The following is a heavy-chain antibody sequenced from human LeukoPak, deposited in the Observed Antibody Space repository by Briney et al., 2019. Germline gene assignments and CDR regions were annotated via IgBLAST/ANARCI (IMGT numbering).Heavy chain of an antibody. CDR1: GGSISSSSYY. CDR3: ARHESPYSSRHYGMDV. D-gene: IGHD6-13*01. J-gene: IGHJ6*02. CDR2: IYYSGST. V-gene: IGHV4-39*01. Sequence: ASETLSLTCTVSGGSISSSSYYWGWIRQPPGKGLEWIGSIYYSGSTYYNPSLKSRVTISVDTSKNQFSLKLSSVTAADTAVYYCARHESPYSSRHYGMDVRGQGTTVTVSS.